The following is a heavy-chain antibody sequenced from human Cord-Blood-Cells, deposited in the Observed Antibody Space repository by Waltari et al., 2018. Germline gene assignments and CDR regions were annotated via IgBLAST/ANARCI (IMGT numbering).Heavy chain of an antibody. CDR1: GYRFTSDW. Sequence: EVQLVQSGAEVKKPGESLKISWKGSGYRFTSDWTGWVRQRPGKDLDWMGIIYPGDSDTRYRPSFQGQVTISADKSISTAYLQWSSLKASDTAMYYCARHSIAAAGTDYWGQGTLVTVSS. J-gene: IGHJ4*02. CDR2: IYPGDSDT. CDR3: ARHSIAAAGTDY. V-gene: IGHV5-51*01. D-gene: IGHD6-13*01.